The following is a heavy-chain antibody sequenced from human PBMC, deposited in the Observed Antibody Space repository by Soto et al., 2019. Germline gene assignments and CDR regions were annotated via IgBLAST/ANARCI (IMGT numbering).Heavy chain of an antibody. J-gene: IGHJ4*02. CDR3: ARGRKSSGYRRFDY. D-gene: IGHD3-22*01. Sequence: LRLSCAASGFTFSSYSMNWVRQAPGKGLEWVSSISSSSSYIYYADSVKGRFTISRDNAKNSLYLQMNSLRAEDTAVYYCARGRKSSGYRRFDYWGQGTLVTVSS. V-gene: IGHV3-21*01. CDR2: ISSSSSYI. CDR1: GFTFSSYS.